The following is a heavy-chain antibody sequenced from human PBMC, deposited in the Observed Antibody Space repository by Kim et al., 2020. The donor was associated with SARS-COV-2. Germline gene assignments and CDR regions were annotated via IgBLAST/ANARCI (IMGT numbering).Heavy chain of an antibody. V-gene: IGHV3-23*01. D-gene: IGHD5-12*01. Sequence: GGSLRLSCAASGFTFNNYAMTWVRQVPGKGLEWVSGISGSGDTTYYADSVKGRFTIPRDNSKNMLYLQMNSLRVEDAALYYCAKDVYSGFGGVAEYFEHWGQGTLVTVSS. CDR1: GFTFNNYA. CDR3: AKDVYSGFGGVAEYFEH. CDR2: ISGSGDTT. J-gene: IGHJ1*01.